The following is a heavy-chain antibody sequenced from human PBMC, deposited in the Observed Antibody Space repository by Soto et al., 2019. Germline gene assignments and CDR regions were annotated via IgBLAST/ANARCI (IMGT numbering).Heavy chain of an antibody. V-gene: IGHV3-53*01. D-gene: IGHD3-10*01. CDR3: GTPPGGGGY. CDR2: IYSGGYT. Sequence: EVQLVESGGGLIQPGGSLRLSCAVSGFTVSNNYMSWVRQAPGKGLEGVSVIYSGGYTAYGDSVKGRFTISRDNSKNTLFPQRNSPRAGGRALFYWGTPPGGGGYWGQGTLVTVSS. J-gene: IGHJ4*02. CDR1: GFTVSNNY.